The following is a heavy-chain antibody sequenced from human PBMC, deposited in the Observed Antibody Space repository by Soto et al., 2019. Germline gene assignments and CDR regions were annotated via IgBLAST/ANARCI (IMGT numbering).Heavy chain of an antibody. J-gene: IGHJ4*02. CDR1: RFTFSNYA. CDR2: ISSSDGST. V-gene: IGHV3-23*01. D-gene: IGHD2-15*01. Sequence: EAQLLESGGGLVQPGGSLRLSCAASRFTFSNYAMTWVRRAPGKGLEWVSTISSSDGSTFYADSVKGRFTISRDNSKNTLYLQMNSLRAEDTAVYYCAKHPPNGIKPGVVAASLDSWGQGTLVTVSS. CDR3: AKHPPNGIKPGVVAASLDS.